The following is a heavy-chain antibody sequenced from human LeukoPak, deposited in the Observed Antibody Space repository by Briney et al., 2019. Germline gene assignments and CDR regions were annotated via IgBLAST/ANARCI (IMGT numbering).Heavy chain of an antibody. CDR2: ISPTGST. CDR3: AREVEMATQFDY. J-gene: IGHJ4*02. CDR1: RGSISPHY. Sequence: PSETLSLTCTVSRGSISPHYWSWIRQPAGKGRDWIGRISPTGSTNYNPSLNSRVTMSVDPSKNQVSLTLNSVTAADTAVYYCAREVEMATQFDYWGQGTLVTVSS. V-gene: IGHV4-4*07. D-gene: IGHD5-24*01.